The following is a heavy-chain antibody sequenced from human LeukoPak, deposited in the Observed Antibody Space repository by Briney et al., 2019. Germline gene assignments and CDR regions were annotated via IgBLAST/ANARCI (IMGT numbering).Heavy chain of an antibody. V-gene: IGHV3-11*01. CDR1: GFTFSDYY. Sequence: GGSLRLSCAASGFTFSDYYMSWIRQAPGKGLEWVSYISSSGSTIYYADSVKGRFTISRDNAKNSLYLQMNSLRAEDTAVYYCARDGLEMATSSHFDYWGQGTLVTVSS. CDR3: ARDGLEMATSSHFDY. CDR2: ISSSGSTI. J-gene: IGHJ4*02. D-gene: IGHD5-24*01.